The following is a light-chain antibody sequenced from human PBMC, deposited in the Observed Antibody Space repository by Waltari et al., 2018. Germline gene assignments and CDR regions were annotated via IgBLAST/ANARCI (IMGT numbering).Light chain of an antibody. CDR3: QQSYSHTRT. CDR1: QSISSY. Sequence: DIHMTQSPSSLSTSVGDRVTITCRASQSISSYLNWYQQKPGKAPKLLIYAASSLQSGVPSRFSGSGSGRDFTLNISSLQPEDFATYYCQQSYSHTRTFGQGTKVEIK. V-gene: IGKV1-39*01. CDR2: AAS. J-gene: IGKJ1*01.